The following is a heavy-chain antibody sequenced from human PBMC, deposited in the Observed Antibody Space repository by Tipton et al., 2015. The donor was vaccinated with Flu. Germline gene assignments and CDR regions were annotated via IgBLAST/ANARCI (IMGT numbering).Heavy chain of an antibody. V-gene: IGHV3-21*01. CDR1: GFSFSIYN. Sequence: SLRLSCVASGFSFSIYNMNWVRQAPGKGLEWVSAISPTSRYINHADSVKGRFTISRDNAKNSVSLQMDRLTAVDTAVYFCAAEQGGPYVPSFEYWGQGTVVTVSS. CDR2: ISPTSRYI. CDR3: AAEQGGPYVPSFEY. D-gene: IGHD3-10*02. J-gene: IGHJ4*02.